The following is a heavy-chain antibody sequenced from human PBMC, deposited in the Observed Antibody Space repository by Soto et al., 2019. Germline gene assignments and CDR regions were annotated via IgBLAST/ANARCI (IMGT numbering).Heavy chain of an antibody. CDR3: ARVRIGSSSLTFGY. J-gene: IGHJ4*02. V-gene: IGHV1-69*06. D-gene: IGHD6-6*01. CDR2: IIPIFGTA. Sequence: SVKVSCKASGGTFSSYAISWVRQAPGQGLEWMGGIIPIFGTANYAQKFQGRVTITADKSTSTAYMELSSVRSEDTAVYYCARVRIGSSSLTFGYWGQGTLVTVSS. CDR1: GGTFSSYA.